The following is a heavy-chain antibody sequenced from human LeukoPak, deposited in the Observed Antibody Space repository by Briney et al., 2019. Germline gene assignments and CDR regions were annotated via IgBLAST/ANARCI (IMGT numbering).Heavy chain of an antibody. CDR2: IFHSGGKI. D-gene: IGHD2-8*02. CDR1: VFIFSTCA. J-gene: IGHJ4*02. CDR3: ATYRQVLLPFES. V-gene: IGHV3-23*01. Sequence: GGSLRLSCAACVFIFSTCAMMCVRQPRGEGVEWGLSIFHSGGKIHSADSVRGRFTISRDNSKSTLSLQMNSLRAEDTAIYYCATYRQVLLPFESWGQGTLVTVSS.